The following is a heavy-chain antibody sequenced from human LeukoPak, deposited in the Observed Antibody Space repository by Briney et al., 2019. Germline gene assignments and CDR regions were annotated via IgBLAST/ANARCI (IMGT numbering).Heavy chain of an antibody. J-gene: IGHJ5*02. V-gene: IGHV3-21*01. CDR2: ISTSSSYI. Sequence: GGSLRLSCTVSGFTFSRYSMNWVRQAPGKGLEWVSSISTSSSYIYYADSVKGRFTISRDNAGNSLYLQMNTLRAEDTAVYSCARGADGVSSNSRGWFDPWGQGTLVTVSS. D-gene: IGHD2-15*01. CDR3: ARGADGVSSNSRGWFDP. CDR1: GFTFSRYS.